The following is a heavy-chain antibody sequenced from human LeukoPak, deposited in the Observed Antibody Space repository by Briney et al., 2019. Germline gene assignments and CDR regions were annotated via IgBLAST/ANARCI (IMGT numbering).Heavy chain of an antibody. V-gene: IGHV1-8*01. CDR2: MNPNSGNT. CDR3: ARGIAAAGTGSYFDY. J-gene: IGHJ4*02. D-gene: IGHD6-13*01. CDR1: GYTFTSYD. Sequence: ASVKVSCKASGYTFTSYDINEVRQPTGQGVDWMGWMNPNSGNTGYAHKFQGRPTITRKTSISTAYMALSSLRSEHTPVYYCARGIAAAGTGSYFDYWGQGTLVTVS.